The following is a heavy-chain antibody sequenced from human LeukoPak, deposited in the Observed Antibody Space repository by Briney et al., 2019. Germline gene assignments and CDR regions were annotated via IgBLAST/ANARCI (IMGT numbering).Heavy chain of an antibody. V-gene: IGHV3-33*06. Sequence: GGSLRLSCTASGFTFSNYGMHWVRQAPGKGLEWVAVIWYDGSNQYYADSVKGRFTISRDNSKNTLYLQMNSLRAEDTAVYYCAKGSYDYGDYAPYYYGMDVWGQGTTVTVSS. CDR2: IWYDGSNQ. CDR1: GFTFSNYG. D-gene: IGHD4-17*01. J-gene: IGHJ6*02. CDR3: AKGSYDYGDYAPYYYGMDV.